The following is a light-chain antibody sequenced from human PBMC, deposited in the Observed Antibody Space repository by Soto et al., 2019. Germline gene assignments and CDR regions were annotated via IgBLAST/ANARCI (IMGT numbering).Light chain of an antibody. Sequence: EIVLTQSPATLSLSPGERATLSCRASQSVSSYLAWYQQKPGQAPRLLIYDASNRATGIPARFSGSGSGTDFTLPISSLEPEDFAVYYCQRRSNWPPWTFGQGTEVEIK. J-gene: IGKJ1*01. CDR1: QSVSSY. CDR3: QRRSNWPPWT. V-gene: IGKV3-11*01. CDR2: DAS.